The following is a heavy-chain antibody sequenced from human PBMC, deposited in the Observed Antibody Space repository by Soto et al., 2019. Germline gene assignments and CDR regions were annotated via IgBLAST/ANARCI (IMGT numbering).Heavy chain of an antibody. CDR3: ARVYRYCSGGSCYFGP. Sequence: ASVKVSCKASGYTFTSYDINWVRQATGQGLEYLGWMNPNSGNTGYVQKFQGRVTMTTDTSTSTAYMELRSLRSDDTAVYYCARVYRYCSGGSCYFGPWGQGTLVTVSS. CDR1: GYTFTSYD. CDR2: MNPNSGNT. V-gene: IGHV1-8*01. D-gene: IGHD2-15*01. J-gene: IGHJ4*02.